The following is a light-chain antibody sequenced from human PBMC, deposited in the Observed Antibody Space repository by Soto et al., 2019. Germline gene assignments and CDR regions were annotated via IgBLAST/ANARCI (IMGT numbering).Light chain of an antibody. CDR1: QNIDNL. CDR2: GTS. Sequence: DIQMTQSPSSLSASVGDRVTLTCRASQNIDNLLNWYHHKPGKAPKLLISGTSTLESGVPPGFSGSGSGTVFTLTISSLQAEHVGIYYCQHSFNSPTFGQGTKLEIK. J-gene: IGKJ2*01. V-gene: IGKV1-39*01. CDR3: QHSFNSPT.